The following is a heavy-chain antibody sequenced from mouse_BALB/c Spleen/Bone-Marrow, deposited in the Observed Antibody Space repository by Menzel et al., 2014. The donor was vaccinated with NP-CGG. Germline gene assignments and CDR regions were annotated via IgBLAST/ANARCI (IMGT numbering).Heavy chain of an antibody. CDR1: GFTFSDYY. CDR3: ARHDGIYAAWFAY. CDR2: ISNGGNNT. V-gene: IGHV5-12*01. D-gene: IGHD2-1*01. J-gene: IGHJ3*01. Sequence: EVQGVESGGGLVQPGGSLKLSCTASGFTFSDYYMYWVRQTPEKRLEWVANISNGGNNTFYLDTVKGRFTISRDNAKNTLYLQMSRLKSEDTAMYYCARHDGIYAAWFAYWGQGTPVTVSA.